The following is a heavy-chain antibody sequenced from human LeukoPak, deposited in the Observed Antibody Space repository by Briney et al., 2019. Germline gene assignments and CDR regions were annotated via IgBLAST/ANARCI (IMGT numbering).Heavy chain of an antibody. D-gene: IGHD2-2*01. CDR1: GFTFSSYS. V-gene: IGHV3-21*01. CDR3: AREVSEACSSTSCLYYFDY. Sequence: GGSLRLSCAASGFTFSSYSMNWVRQAPGKGLEWVSSISSSSSYIYYADSVKGRFTISRDNAKNSLYLQMNSLRAEDTAVYYCAREVSEACSSTSCLYYFDYWGQGTLVTVSS. J-gene: IGHJ4*02. CDR2: ISSSSSYI.